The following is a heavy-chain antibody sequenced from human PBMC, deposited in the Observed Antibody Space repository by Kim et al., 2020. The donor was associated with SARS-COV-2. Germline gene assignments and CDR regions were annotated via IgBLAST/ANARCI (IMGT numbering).Heavy chain of an antibody. D-gene: IGHD5-18*01. CDR1: GGSISSYY. Sequence: SETLSLTCTVSGGSISSYYWSWIRQPPGKGLEWIGYIYYSGSTNYNPSLKSRVTISVDTSKNQFSLKLSSVTAADTAVYYCARGARYSYGTNFDYWGQGTLVTVSS. CDR3: ARGARYSYGTNFDY. CDR2: IYYSGST. J-gene: IGHJ4*02. V-gene: IGHV4-59*01.